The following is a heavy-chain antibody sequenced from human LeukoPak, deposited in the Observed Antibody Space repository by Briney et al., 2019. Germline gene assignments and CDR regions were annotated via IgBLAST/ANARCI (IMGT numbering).Heavy chain of an antibody. D-gene: IGHD3-10*01. Sequence: SETLSLTCAVYGGSFSGYYWSWIRQPPGKGLEWIGEINHSGSTNYNPSLKSRVTISVDTSKNQFSLKLSSVTAADTAVYYCARGRRITMVRGALVYWGQGTLATVSS. CDR1: GGSFSGYY. CDR2: INHSGST. J-gene: IGHJ4*02. V-gene: IGHV4-34*01. CDR3: ARGRRITMVRGALVY.